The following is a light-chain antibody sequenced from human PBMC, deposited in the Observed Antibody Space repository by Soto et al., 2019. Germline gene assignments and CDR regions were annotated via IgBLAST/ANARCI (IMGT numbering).Light chain of an antibody. CDR1: ESVHRN. J-gene: IGKJ3*01. V-gene: IGKV3-15*01. CDR2: YAS. Sequence: EVVMTQSPATLSVSPGDRVTLSCRASESVHRNLAWYRQKPGQGPSLLIYYASTRATGVTDRFTGSGSGTEFTLTISRLEAEDFGVYHCLHYRNWPPTFGPGTKVEIK. CDR3: LHYRNWPPT.